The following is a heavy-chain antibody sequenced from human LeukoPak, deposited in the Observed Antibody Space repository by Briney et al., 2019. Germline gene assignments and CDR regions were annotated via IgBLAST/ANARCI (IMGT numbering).Heavy chain of an antibody. CDR2: IYSTGNT. D-gene: IGHD3-22*01. CDR3: ARAHDRGYYYGFDY. Sequence: GGSLRLFCAASGFTVSSNYMSWGRQATGKGLETVSVIYSTGNTYYADSVQGRFTMSRENRENTLYLQMNSLRAEDTAVYYCARAHDRGYYYGFDYWGQGTLVTVSS. V-gene: IGHV3-66*01. J-gene: IGHJ4*02. CDR1: GFTVSSNY.